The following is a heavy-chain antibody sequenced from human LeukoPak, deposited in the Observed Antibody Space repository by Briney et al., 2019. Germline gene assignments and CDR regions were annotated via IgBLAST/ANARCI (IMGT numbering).Heavy chain of an antibody. Sequence: PGGSLRLSCAASGFTFSKYNMNWVRQAPGEGLEWVSYISSSSSTIYNADSVKGRFTISRDNAKNSLYLQMNSLRVEDTAVYYCAREMAVWGQGALVTVSS. J-gene: IGHJ4*02. V-gene: IGHV3-48*01. CDR1: GFTFSKYN. CDR2: ISSSSSTI. CDR3: AREMAV. D-gene: IGHD2-8*01.